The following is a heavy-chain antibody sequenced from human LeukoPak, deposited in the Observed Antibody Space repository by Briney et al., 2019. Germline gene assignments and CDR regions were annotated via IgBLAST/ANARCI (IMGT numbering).Heavy chain of an antibody. J-gene: IGHJ3*02. Sequence: SETLSLTCTVSGGSINSYYWSWIRQPPGEGLEWIGNIYYSGSTNYNPSLKSRVTISVDTSKNQFSLKLSSVTAADTAVYYCARLGYDSRGDIWGQGTMVTVSS. V-gene: IGHV4-59*08. CDR2: IYYSGST. CDR3: ARLGYDSRGDI. D-gene: IGHD3-22*01. CDR1: GGSINSYY.